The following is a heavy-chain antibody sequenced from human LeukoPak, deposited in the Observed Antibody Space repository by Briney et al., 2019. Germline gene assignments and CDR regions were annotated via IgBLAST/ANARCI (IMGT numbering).Heavy chain of an antibody. J-gene: IGHJ3*02. V-gene: IGHV4-59*01. CDR3: ARVRQQVVHDAFDI. Sequence: PSETLSLTCTVSGGSMSSYYWGWIRQPPGKGLEWIGYIYYSGSTNYNPSLKSRVTISVDTSKNLFSLKLSSVTAVDTAVYYCARVRQQVVHDAFDIWGQGTMVIVSS. CDR2: IYYSGST. CDR1: GGSMSSYY. D-gene: IGHD6-13*01.